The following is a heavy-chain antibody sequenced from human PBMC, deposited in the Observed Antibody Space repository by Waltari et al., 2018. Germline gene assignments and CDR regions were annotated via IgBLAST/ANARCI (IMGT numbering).Heavy chain of an antibody. CDR2: IKQDGSEK. D-gene: IGHD6-13*01. Sequence: EVQLVESGGGLVQPGGSLRLSCAASGFTFSSYWMSWVRQAPGKGLEWVANIKQDGSEKYYVDSVKGRFTISRDNAKNSLYLQMNSLRAEDTAVYYCARFTYSSSWYAAQYYYYGMDVWGQGTTVTVSS. V-gene: IGHV3-7*01. CDR1: GFTFSSYW. CDR3: ARFTYSSSWYAAQYYYYGMDV. J-gene: IGHJ6*02.